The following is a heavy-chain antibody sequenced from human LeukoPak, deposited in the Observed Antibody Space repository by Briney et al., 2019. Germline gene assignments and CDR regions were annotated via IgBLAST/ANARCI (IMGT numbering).Heavy chain of an antibody. D-gene: IGHD3-9*01. CDR3: ARLLTGYWKFDP. V-gene: IGHV4-59*08. CDR1: GASINSYY. J-gene: IGHJ5*02. CDR2: IYYRGST. Sequence: KPSETLSLTCTVSGASINSYYWSWIRQPPGKGLEWIGHIYYRGSTNYSPSLKSRVTLSVDTSKNQFSLKLSSVTAADTAMYYCARLLTGYWKFDPWGQGTLVTVSS.